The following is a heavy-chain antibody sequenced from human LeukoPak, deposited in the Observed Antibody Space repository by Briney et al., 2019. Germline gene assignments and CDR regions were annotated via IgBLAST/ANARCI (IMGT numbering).Heavy chain of an antibody. CDR3: ARESLNGGYYNY. CDR1: GFTFTTYV. Sequence: GGSLRLSCAASGFTFTTYVMGWVRQAPGKGLEWVSTISGSGSNIYSADSVKGRFTISRDNSKNTLYLQVNSLRAEDTAVYYCARESLNGGYYNYWGQGTLVTVSS. D-gene: IGHD3-22*01. V-gene: IGHV3-23*01. CDR2: ISGSGSNI. J-gene: IGHJ4*02.